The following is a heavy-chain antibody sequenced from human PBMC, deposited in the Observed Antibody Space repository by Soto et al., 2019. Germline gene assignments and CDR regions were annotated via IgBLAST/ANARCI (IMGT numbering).Heavy chain of an antibody. CDR3: ARDRVWFGELSGHDYYYGMDV. J-gene: IGHJ6*02. CDR1: GFTFSSYG. Sequence: QVQLVESGVGVVQPGRSLRLSCAASGFTFSSYGMHWVRQAPGKGLEWVAVIWYDGSNKYYADSVKGRFTISRDNSKNTLYLQMNSLRAEDTAVYYCARDRVWFGELSGHDYYYGMDVWGQGTTVTVSS. D-gene: IGHD3-10*01. V-gene: IGHV3-33*01. CDR2: IWYDGSNK.